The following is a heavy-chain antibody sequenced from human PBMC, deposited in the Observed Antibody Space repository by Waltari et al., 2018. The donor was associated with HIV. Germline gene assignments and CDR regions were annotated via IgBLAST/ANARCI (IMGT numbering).Heavy chain of an antibody. V-gene: IGHV4-34*01. D-gene: IGHD3-22*01. CDR3: ARGLRFCGYYDSSGYYSY. J-gene: IGHJ4*02. CDR1: GGSFSGYY. Sequence: QVQLQQWGAGLLKPSETLSLTCAVYGGSFSGYYWSWIRQPPGKGLAWIGEINHSGSTNYNPSLKSRVTISVDTSKTQFSLKLSSVTAADTAVYYCARGLRFCGYYDSSGYYSYWGQGTLVTVSS. CDR2: INHSGST.